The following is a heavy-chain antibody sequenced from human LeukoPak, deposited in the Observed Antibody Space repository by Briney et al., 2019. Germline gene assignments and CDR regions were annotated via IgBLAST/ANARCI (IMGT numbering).Heavy chain of an antibody. CDR2: IYYSGST. CDR1: GGSISSYY. J-gene: IGHJ5*02. D-gene: IGHD6-13*01. Sequence: SETLSLTCTVSGGSISSYYWSWIRQPPGKGLEWIGYIYYSGSTNYNPSLKGRVTISVDTSKNQFSLKLRFVTAADTAVYYCARGYSSSWYWFDPWGQGTLVTVSS. CDR3: ARGYSSSWYWFDP. V-gene: IGHV4-59*08.